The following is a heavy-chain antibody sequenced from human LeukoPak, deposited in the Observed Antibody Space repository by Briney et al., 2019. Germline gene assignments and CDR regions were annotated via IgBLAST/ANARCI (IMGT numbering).Heavy chain of an antibody. CDR2: IWYDGSNK. CDR3: AKAGAYYDILTDYYYYYGMDV. Sequence: PGRSLRLSCAASGFTFSSYGMHWVRQAPGKGLEWVAVIWYDGSNKYYGDSVKGRFTISRDNAKNSLYLQMNSLRAEDTALYYCAKAGAYYDILTDYYYYYGMDVWGQGTTVTVSS. D-gene: IGHD3-9*01. CDR1: GFTFSSYG. J-gene: IGHJ6*02. V-gene: IGHV3-33*03.